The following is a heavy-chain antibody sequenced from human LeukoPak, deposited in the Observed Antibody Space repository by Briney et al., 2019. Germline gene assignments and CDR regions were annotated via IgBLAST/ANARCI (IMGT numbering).Heavy chain of an antibody. CDR2: INAGNGNT. Sequence: ASVKVSCKASGYTFTSYAMHWVRQAPGQRLEWMGWINAGNGNTKYSQKFQGRVTITRDTSASTAYMELSSLRSEDTAVYYCAKGSGYSRDWFDPWGQGTLVTVSS. CDR1: GYTFTSYA. D-gene: IGHD3-22*01. CDR3: AKGSGYSRDWFDP. V-gene: IGHV1-3*01. J-gene: IGHJ5*02.